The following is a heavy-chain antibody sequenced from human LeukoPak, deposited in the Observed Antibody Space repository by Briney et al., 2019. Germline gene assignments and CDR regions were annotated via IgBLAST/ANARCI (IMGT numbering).Heavy chain of an antibody. CDR1: SGFTNSSY. CDR3: GRQGYTASYYFLDY. D-gene: IGHD1-26*01. V-gene: IGHV4-4*07. Sequence: SETLSLTCTVSSGFTNSSYWGSVRQPPGKGLEWIGRIYTTGTTQYNPSLKSRVTMSVDTSTNQFSLNLRSMTAADTAVYYCGRQGYTASYYFLDYWSQGTLVAVS. J-gene: IGHJ4*02. CDR2: IYTTGTT.